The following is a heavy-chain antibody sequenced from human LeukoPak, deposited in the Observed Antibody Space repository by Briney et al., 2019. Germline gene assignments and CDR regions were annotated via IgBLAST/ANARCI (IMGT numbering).Heavy chain of an antibody. CDR2: INSDGSST. CDR3: ARAPFESDGDAFDI. Sequence: GGSLRLSCGASGFTFSSYWMHWVRQAPGKGLVWVSRINSDGSSTSYADSVKGRFTISRDNAKNTLYLQMNSLRAEDTAVYYRARAPFESDGDAFDIWGQGTMVTVSS. V-gene: IGHV3-74*01. J-gene: IGHJ3*02. CDR1: GFTFSSYW.